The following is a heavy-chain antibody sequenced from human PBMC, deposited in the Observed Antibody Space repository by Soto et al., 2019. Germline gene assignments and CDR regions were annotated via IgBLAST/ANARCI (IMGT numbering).Heavy chain of an antibody. CDR1: GFTFSSYW. CDR2: IKQDGSEK. V-gene: IGHV3-7*01. J-gene: IGHJ6*03. D-gene: IGHD3-3*01. CDR3: ASVNLQFYDFWSGSPYMDV. Sequence: GGSLRLSCAASGFTFSSYWMSWVRQAPGKGLEWVANIKQDGSEKYYVDSVKGRFTISRDNAKNSLYLQMNSLRAEDTAVYYCASVNLQFYDFWSGSPYMDVWGKGTTVTVSS.